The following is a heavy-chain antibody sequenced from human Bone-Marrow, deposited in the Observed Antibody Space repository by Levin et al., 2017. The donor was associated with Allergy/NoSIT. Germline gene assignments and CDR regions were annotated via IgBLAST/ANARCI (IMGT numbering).Heavy chain of an antibody. Sequence: GGSLRPSCADSGFSSSTYWMHWVRQVSGKGLVWVSRINGDGTSTSHADSLKGRFTISRDSAKSTLYLQMSSLRAEDTGVYYCVRARTPYDSSAPFDYWGQGTLVTVSS. D-gene: IGHD3-22*01. CDR3: VRARTPYDSSAPFDY. CDR1: GFSSSTYW. V-gene: IGHV3-74*01. J-gene: IGHJ4*02. CDR2: INGDGTST.